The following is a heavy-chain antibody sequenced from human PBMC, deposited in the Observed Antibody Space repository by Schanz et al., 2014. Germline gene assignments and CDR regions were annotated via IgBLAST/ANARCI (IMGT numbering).Heavy chain of an antibody. CDR3: ASSGAGYSSSWDFDY. CDR2: IIPILGIA. Sequence: VQLEQSGAEVKKPGSSVKVSCKASGGTFSSFGINWVRQAPGQGLEWMGRIIPILGIANYAQKFQGRVTITADKSTCTAYMDMSSLRSEDTAVYYCASSGAGYSSSWDFDYWGQGTLVTVSS. CDR1: GGTFSSFG. J-gene: IGHJ4*02. V-gene: IGHV1-69*02. D-gene: IGHD6-13*01.